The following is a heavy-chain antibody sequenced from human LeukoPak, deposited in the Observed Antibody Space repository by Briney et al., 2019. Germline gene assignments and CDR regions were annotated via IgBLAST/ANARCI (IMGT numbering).Heavy chain of an antibody. D-gene: IGHD3-10*01. Sequence: PSETLSLTCAVYGGSFSGYYWSWIRQPPGKGLEWIGEINHSGSTNYNPSLKSRVTISVDTSKNQFSLKLSSVTAADTAVYYCARGTGYYGSGSYAYYMDVWGKGTPVTVSS. CDR2: INHSGST. J-gene: IGHJ6*03. CDR1: GGSFSGYY. V-gene: IGHV4-34*01. CDR3: ARGTGYYGSGSYAYYMDV.